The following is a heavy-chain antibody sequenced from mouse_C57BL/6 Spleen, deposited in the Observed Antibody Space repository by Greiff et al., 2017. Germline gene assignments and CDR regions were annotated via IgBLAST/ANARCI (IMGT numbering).Heavy chain of an antibody. D-gene: IGHD1-1*01. Sequence: QVQLQQPGTELVKPGASVKLSCKASGYTFTSYWMHWVKQRPGQGLEWIGNINPSNGGTNYNEKFKSKATLTVDKSSSTAYMQLSSLTSEDSAVYYCARSHTPFITTVVAPSVYFDVWGTGTTVTVSS. V-gene: IGHV1-53*01. CDR2: INPSNGGT. J-gene: IGHJ1*03. CDR1: GYTFTSYW. CDR3: ARSHTPFITTVVAPSVYFDV.